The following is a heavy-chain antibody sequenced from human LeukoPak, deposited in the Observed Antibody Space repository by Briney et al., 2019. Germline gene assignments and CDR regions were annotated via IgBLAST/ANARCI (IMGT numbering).Heavy chain of an antibody. CDR3: ARALLVRNGYNYSPNHFDY. CDR2: FYSGGTT. V-gene: IGHV3-53*01. D-gene: IGHD5-24*01. Sequence: GGSQTLSYTASRLTVNSNYMNLVRQAPGGGLQWVLVFYSGGTTYYADAVKALFTITRDNSKNTLCLQMNSLRAEDTAVYYCARALLVRNGYNYSPNHFDYWGQGTLVTVSS. J-gene: IGHJ4*02. CDR1: RLTVNSNY.